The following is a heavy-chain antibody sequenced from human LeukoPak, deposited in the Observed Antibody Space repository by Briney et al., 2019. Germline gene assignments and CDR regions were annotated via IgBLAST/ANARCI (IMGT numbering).Heavy chain of an antibody. CDR2: IYYSGST. D-gene: IGHD5-24*01. V-gene: IGHV4-39*07. CDR3: ARGRGRRWLHLGPLDI. J-gene: IGHJ3*02. CDR1: GGSISSSSYY. Sequence: PSETLSLTCTVSGGSISSSSYYWGRIRQPPGKGLEWIGSIYYSGSTYYNPSLKSRVTISVDTSKNQFSLKLSSVTAADTAVYYCARGRGRRWLHLGPLDIWGQGTMVTVSS.